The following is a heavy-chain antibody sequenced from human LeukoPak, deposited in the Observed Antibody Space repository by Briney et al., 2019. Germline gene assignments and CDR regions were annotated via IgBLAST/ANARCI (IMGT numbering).Heavy chain of an antibody. D-gene: IGHD4-11*01. CDR3: ARTYSNYGRRYYFDY. CDR1: GFTFSSYS. J-gene: IGHJ4*02. CDR2: ISSSGSTI. Sequence: GGSLRLSCAASGFTFSSYSMNWVRQAPGKGLEWVSYISSSGSTIYYADSVKGRFTISRDNAKNSLYLQMNSLRAEDTAVYYCARTYSNYGRRYYFDYWGQGTLVTVSS. V-gene: IGHV3-48*04.